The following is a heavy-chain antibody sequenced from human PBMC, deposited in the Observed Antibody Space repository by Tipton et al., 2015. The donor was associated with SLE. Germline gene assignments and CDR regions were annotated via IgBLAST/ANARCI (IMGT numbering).Heavy chain of an antibody. D-gene: IGHD3-10*01. CDR1: GGSMSRSY. CDR3: ARGGAVYYYYYYMDV. CDR2: IYHTGGT. Sequence: GLVKPSETLSLTCTVSGGSMSRSYWNWIRQLPGKRLEWIGYIYHTGGTNYNPSLNSRVTLSVDTSKNQFSLKLSSVTAADTAVYYCARGGAVYYYYYYMDVWGKGTTVTVSS. J-gene: IGHJ6*03. V-gene: IGHV4-59*12.